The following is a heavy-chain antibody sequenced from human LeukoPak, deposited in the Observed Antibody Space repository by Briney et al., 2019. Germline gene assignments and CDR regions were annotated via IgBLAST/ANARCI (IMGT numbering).Heavy chain of an antibody. J-gene: IGHJ4*02. CDR3: AKDHYWSIDY. CDR2: INSDGSWT. D-gene: IGHD3-3*01. V-gene: IGHV3-74*01. Sequence: SGGSLRLSCAASGNYWMHWVRQAPGKGLVWVSHINSDGSWTSYADSVKGRFTISRDIAKNTLYLQMNSLRAEDTGVYYCAKDHYWSIDYWGRGTLVTVSS. CDR1: GNYW.